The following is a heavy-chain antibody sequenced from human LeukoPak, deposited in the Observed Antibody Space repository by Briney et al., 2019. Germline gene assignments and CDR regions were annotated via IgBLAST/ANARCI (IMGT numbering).Heavy chain of an antibody. CDR3: ARDRVRSYYYGMDV. J-gene: IGHJ6*02. CDR2: IYYSGST. Sequence: SETLSLTCTVSGGSISSSSYYWGWIRQHPGKGLEWIGYIYYSGSTYYNPSLKSRVTISVDTSKNQFSLKLSSVTAADTAVYYCARDRVRSYYYGMDVWGQGTTVTVSS. CDR1: GGSISSSSYY. D-gene: IGHD3-10*01. V-gene: IGHV4-31*03.